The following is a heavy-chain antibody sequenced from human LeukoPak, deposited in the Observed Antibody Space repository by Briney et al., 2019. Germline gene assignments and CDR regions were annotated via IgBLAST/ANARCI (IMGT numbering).Heavy chain of an antibody. D-gene: IGHD3-10*01. CDR1: GGSFSGYY. V-gene: IGHV4-34*01. J-gene: IGHJ6*03. CDR3: ARTLLWFGELFARPGYYYMDV. CDR2: IYYSGST. Sequence: SETLSLTCAVYGGSFSGYYWSWIRQPPGKGLEWIGSIYYSGSTYYNPSLKSRVTISVDTSKNQFSLKLSSVTAADTAVYYCARTLLWFGELFARPGYYYMDVWGKGTTVTVSS.